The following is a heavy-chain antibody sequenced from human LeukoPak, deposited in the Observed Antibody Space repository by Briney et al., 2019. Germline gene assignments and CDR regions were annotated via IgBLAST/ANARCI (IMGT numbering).Heavy chain of an antibody. V-gene: IGHV1-2*02. D-gene: IGHD1-26*01. Sequence: ASVKVSCKASGYTFTGYYMHWVRRAPGQGLEWMGWTNPNSGGTNYAQKFQGRVTMTRDTSISTAYMELSRLRSDDTAVYYCARPDSGSYFLDAFDTWGQGTMVTVSS. CDR3: ARPDSGSYFLDAFDT. CDR1: GYTFTGYY. CDR2: TNPNSGGT. J-gene: IGHJ3*02.